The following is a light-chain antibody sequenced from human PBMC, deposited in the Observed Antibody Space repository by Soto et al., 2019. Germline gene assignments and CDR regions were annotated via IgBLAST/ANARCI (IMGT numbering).Light chain of an antibody. Sequence: QSVLTQPPSASGTPGQRVTISCSGSSSNIGSNTVNWYQQLPGTAPKLLIYSNNQRPSGVPDRFSGSKSGTSASLVISGLQSEDEDDYYCSSDAGSNNFVFGTGTKVTVL. V-gene: IGLV1-44*01. CDR3: SSDAGSNNFV. CDR1: SSNIGSNT. J-gene: IGLJ1*01. CDR2: SNN.